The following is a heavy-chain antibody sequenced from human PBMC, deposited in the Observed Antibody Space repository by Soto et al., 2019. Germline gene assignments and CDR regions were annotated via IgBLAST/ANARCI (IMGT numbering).Heavy chain of an antibody. CDR3: ARLCDYGGNSQLGWFDP. CDR2: IDPSDSYT. Sequence: EVQLVQSGAEVKKPGESLRISCKGSGYSFTSYWISWVRQMPGKGLEWMGRIDPSDSYTNYSPSFQGHVTISADKSIRTAYRQWSSLKASDTAMYYCARLCDYGGNSQLGWFDPWGQGTLVTVSS. D-gene: IGHD4-17*01. J-gene: IGHJ5*02. V-gene: IGHV5-10-1*01. CDR1: GYSFTSYW.